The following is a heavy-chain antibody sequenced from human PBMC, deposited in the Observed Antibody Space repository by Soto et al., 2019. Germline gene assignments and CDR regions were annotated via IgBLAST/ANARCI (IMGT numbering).Heavy chain of an antibody. CDR1: GDSIKTHY. CDR2: IYYSGGT. J-gene: IGHJ4*02. V-gene: IGHV4-59*11. Sequence: PSETLSLTCNVSGDSIKTHYLSWIRQPPGKGLEWIGYIYYSGGTLYSPSLKRRGTISADAAENQFSLRLTSLTAADTGVYYCASGWMAAFDNWGQGTLVTVSS. D-gene: IGHD2-2*03. CDR3: ASGWMAAFDN.